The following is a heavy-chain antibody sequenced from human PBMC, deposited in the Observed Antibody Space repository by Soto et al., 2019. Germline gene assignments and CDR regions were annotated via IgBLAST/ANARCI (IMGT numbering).Heavy chain of an antibody. J-gene: IGHJ6*02. D-gene: IGHD6-6*01. Sequence: QVHLVQSGAEVKKPGASVKVSCKASNETLTTYGISWVRQAPGQGLEWMGWDSGYNGHSSSAQKFQDRVIMTADTSTNTAYMELRSLTPDDSAVYFCARDSSSSGYYYGMDVWGQGTTVTVSS. CDR3: ARDSSSSGYYYGMDV. V-gene: IGHV1-18*01. CDR2: DSGYNGHS. CDR1: NETLTTYG.